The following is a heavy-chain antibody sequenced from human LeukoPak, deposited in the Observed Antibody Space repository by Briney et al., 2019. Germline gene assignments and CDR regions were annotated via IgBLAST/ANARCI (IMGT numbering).Heavy chain of an antibody. CDR3: AKGPAAGGFDY. CDR2: ISGSGGST. V-gene: IGHV3-23*01. D-gene: IGHD6-13*01. CDR1: GFTFSTFA. J-gene: IGHJ4*02. Sequence: PGGSLRLSCAASGFTFSTFAMNWVRQAPGKGLEWVAAISGSGGSTFYAETVKGRFTISRDNFRNSLSLQMSSLRAEDTAVYYCAKGPAAGGFDYWGQGILVTVSS.